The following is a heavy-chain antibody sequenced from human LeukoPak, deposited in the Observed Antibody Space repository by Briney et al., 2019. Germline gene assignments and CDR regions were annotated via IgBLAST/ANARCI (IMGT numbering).Heavy chain of an antibody. CDR1: GGSISSYY. V-gene: IGHV4-59*01. CDR3: ARVEAVAGGFDY. Sequence: SETLSLTCTVSGGSISSYYWSWIRQPPGKGLEWIGYIYYSGSTNYNPSLKSRVTISVDTSKNQFSLKLSSVTAADTAVYYCARVEAVAGGFDYWGQGTLVTVSS. J-gene: IGHJ4*02. D-gene: IGHD6-19*01. CDR2: IYYSGST.